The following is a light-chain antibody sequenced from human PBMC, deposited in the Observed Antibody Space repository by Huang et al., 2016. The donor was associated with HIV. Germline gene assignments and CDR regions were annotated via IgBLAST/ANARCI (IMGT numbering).Light chain of an antibody. V-gene: IGKV3-15*01. Sequence: EIVMTQSPAILSASLGERVTLSCKASQSIGRDLACDQQKPGKAPRLPLSGTSTRATGVPARFSGCGSETDFTLTISRLESEDFAVYFGQKYETWPFTFGPGAKVDIK. CDR3: QKYETWPFT. CDR1: QSIGRD. CDR2: GTS. J-gene: IGKJ3*01.